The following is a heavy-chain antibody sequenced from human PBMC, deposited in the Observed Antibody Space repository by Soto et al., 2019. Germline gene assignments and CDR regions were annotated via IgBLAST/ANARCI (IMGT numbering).Heavy chain of an antibody. CDR1: GYTFTGYY. CDR2: INPNSGGT. D-gene: IGHD4-4*01. CDR3: ARVIRLHSCSYYGMDV. V-gene: IGHV1-2*04. J-gene: IGHJ6*02. Sequence: KVSCKASGYTFTGYYMHWVRQAPGQGLELMGWINPNSGGTNYAQKFQGWVTMTRDTSISTAYMELSRLRSDDTAVYYCARVIRLHSCSYYGMDVWGQGTTVTVSS.